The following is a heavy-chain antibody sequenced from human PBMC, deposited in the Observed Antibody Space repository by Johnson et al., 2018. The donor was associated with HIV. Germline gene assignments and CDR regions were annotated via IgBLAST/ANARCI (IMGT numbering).Heavy chain of an antibody. Sequence: VQLVESGGGLVKPGGSLRLSCAASGFTFSYACMSWVRQAPGKGLEWVGRITSKTDGGSIDYAAPVTGRFTIPRDDSKNTMYLQMNSLKTEDPAVDNCTTDSKWFGELHDAFDIWGQGTMVTVSS. CDR1: GFTFSYAC. V-gene: IGHV3-15*01. CDR3: TTDSKWFGELHDAFDI. CDR2: ITSKTDGGSI. D-gene: IGHD3-10*01. J-gene: IGHJ3*02.